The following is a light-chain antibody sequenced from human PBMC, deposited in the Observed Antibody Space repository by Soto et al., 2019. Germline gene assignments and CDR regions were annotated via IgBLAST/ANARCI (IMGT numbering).Light chain of an antibody. V-gene: IGKV1-5*01. CDR1: QSISSW. J-gene: IGKJ1*01. CDR3: QQYNSYSRT. CDR2: DAS. Sequence: DIQMTQFPSTLSESLGDRVTITSRASQSISSWLAWYQQKPGKAPKLLIYDASSLESGVPSRFSGSGSGTEFTLTISSLQPDDFATYYCQQYNSYSRTFGQGTKVDIK.